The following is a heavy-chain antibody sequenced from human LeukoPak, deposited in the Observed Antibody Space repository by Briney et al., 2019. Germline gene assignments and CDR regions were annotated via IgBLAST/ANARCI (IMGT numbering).Heavy chain of an antibody. CDR2: IYHSGST. CDR3: ARGNYGSGSYYENWFDP. D-gene: IGHD3-10*01. Sequence: SETLSLTCAVPGGSISSGGYSWSWIRQPPGKGLEWIGYIYHSGSTYYNPSLKSRVTISVDRSKNQFSLKLSSVTAADTAVYYCARGNYGSGSYYENWFDPWGQGTLVTVSS. CDR1: GGSISSGGYS. V-gene: IGHV4-30-2*01. J-gene: IGHJ5*02.